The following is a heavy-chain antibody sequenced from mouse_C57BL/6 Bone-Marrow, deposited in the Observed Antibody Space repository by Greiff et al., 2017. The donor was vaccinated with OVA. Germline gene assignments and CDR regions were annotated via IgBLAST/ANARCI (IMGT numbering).Heavy chain of an antibody. CDR2: ISGGGGNT. J-gene: IGHJ3*01. V-gene: IGHV5-9*01. Sequence: EVMLVESGGGLVKPGGSLKLSCAASGFTFSSYTMSWVRQTPEKRLEWVATISGGGGNTYYPDSVKGRFTISRDNAKNTLYLQMSSLRSEDTALYYCARREGFAYWGQGTLVTVSA. CDR1: GFTFSSYT. CDR3: ARREGFAY.